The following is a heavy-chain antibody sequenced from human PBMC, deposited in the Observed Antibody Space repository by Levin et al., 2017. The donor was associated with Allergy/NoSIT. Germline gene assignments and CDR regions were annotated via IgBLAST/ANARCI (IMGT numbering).Heavy chain of an antibody. J-gene: IGHJ4*02. Sequence: PVSGVSVSSDDYYWSWIRQPPGKGLEWIGNIYLSGSTNDNPSLKSRVTMSVDRSKNQFSLKLSYVTAADTAVYYCARVAGYSYGYYFDYWGPGTLVTVSS. CDR3: ARVAGYSYGYYFDY. CDR2: IYLSGST. V-gene: IGHV4-30-2*01. CDR1: GVSVSSDDYY. D-gene: IGHD5-18*01.